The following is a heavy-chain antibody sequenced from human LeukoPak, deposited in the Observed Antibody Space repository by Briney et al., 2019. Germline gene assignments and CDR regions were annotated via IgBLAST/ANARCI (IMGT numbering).Heavy chain of an antibody. CDR2: INSDGSWT. V-gene: IGHV3-74*01. D-gene: IGHD2-2*01. J-gene: IGHJ4*02. Sequence: GGSLRLSCAASGNYWMHWVRQAPGKGLVWVSHINSDGSWTGYADSVKGRFTISKDNAKNTVYLQMNNLRAEDTAVYYCFSFYETYWGRGTLVTVSS. CDR3: FSFYETY. CDR1: GNYW.